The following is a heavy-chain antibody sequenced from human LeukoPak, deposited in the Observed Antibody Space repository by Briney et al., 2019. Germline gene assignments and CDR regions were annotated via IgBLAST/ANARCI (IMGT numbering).Heavy chain of an antibody. Sequence: GGSLRLSCAASGFTFSNAWMSWVRQAPGKGLEWVGRIKSKTDGGTTDYAAPVKGRFTISRDDSKNTLYLQMNSLKTEDTAVYYCTTHQLNDYGDYGALDIWGQGTMVTVSS. J-gene: IGHJ3*02. V-gene: IGHV3-15*01. CDR1: GFTFSNAW. D-gene: IGHD4-17*01. CDR2: IKSKTDGGTT. CDR3: TTHQLNDYGDYGALDI.